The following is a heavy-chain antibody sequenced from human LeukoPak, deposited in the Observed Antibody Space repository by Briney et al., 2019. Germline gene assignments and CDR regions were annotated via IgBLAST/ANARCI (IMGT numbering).Heavy chain of an antibody. CDR1: GDSISSGSYY. CDR2: INHSGST. CDR3: ASIAEITSTTLDV. D-gene: IGHD2-2*01. J-gene: IGHJ6*02. V-gene: IGHV4-39*07. Sequence: SETLSLTCTISGDSISSGSYYWSWIRQPPGKGLEWIGEINHSGSTDYNPSLKSRVTISVDTSKNQFSLKLSSVTAADTAVYYCASIAEITSTTLDVWGQGTTVTVSS.